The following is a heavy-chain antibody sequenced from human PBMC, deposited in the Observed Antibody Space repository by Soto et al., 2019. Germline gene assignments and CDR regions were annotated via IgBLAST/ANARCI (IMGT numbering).Heavy chain of an antibody. CDR1: VFTFSSYW. V-gene: IGHV3-74*01. J-gene: IGHJ4*02. D-gene: IGHD3-16*01. CDR2: IRSDGSAT. CDR3: AKDLSWGQSDY. Sequence: EVELVESGGGLVQPGGSLRLSCAASVFTFSSYWMHWFRQDPGKGLVWVSSIRSDGSATQYEDSVKGRFTVSRDNAKNTLYLQMNSLRDEDTAVYYCAKDLSWGQSDYWGQGTLVIVSS.